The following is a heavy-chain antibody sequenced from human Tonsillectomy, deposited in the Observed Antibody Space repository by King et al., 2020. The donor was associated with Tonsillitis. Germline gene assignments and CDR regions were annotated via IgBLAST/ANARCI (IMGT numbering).Heavy chain of an antibody. J-gene: IGHJ4*02. V-gene: IGHV3-30-3*01. D-gene: IGHD6-19*01. Sequence: VQLVESGGGVVQPGRSLRLSCAASGFTFSSYGLLWVRQAPGKGLEWVAVISYDGSNKYYADSVKGRFTISRENSKNTVYLQMNSLRAEDTAVYYCARAVSGWPGGSDYWGQGTLVTVSS. CDR2: ISYDGSNK. CDR1: GFTFSSYG. CDR3: ARAVSGWPGGSDY.